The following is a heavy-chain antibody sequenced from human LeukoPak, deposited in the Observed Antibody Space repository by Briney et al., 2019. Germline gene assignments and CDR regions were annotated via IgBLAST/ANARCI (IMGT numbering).Heavy chain of an antibody. CDR1: GGSFSGYY. Sequence: SETLSLTCAVYGGSFSGYYWSWIRQPPGKGLEWIGEINHSGSTNYNPSLKSRVTISVDTSKNQFSLKLSSVTAADTAVYYCARGGVGSASGDWFDPWGQGTLVTVSS. J-gene: IGHJ5*02. CDR3: ARGGVGSASGDWFDP. D-gene: IGHD2-15*01. V-gene: IGHV4-34*01. CDR2: INHSGST.